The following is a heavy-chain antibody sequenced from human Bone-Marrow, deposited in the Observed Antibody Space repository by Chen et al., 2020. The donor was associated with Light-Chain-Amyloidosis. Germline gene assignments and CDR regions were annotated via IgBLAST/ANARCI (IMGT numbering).Heavy chain of an antibody. V-gene: IGHV5-51*01. CDR3: ASRRDGYNFDY. J-gene: IGHJ4*02. CDR1: GYTFPNYW. D-gene: IGHD5-12*01. Sequence: EVQLEQSGPEVKKPGESLKISCKGSGYTFPNYWIGWVRQMPGKGLEWMGVIYPDDSDARYSPSFEGQVTISADKSITPPSLQWSSLKASDTAMYYWASRRDGYNFDYWGQGTLVTVSS. CDR2: IYPDDSDA.